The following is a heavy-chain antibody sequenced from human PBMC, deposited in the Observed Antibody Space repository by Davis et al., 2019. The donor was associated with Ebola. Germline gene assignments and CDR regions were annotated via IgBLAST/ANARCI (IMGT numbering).Heavy chain of an antibody. V-gene: IGHV3-74*01. D-gene: IGHD5-18*01. J-gene: IGHJ4*02. CDR2: INSDGSST. CDR1: GFTFSSYW. Sequence: HTGGSLRLSCAASGFTFSSYWMHWVRQAPGKGLVWVSRINSDGSSTSYADSVKGRFTISRDNAKNTLYLQMNSLRAEDTAVYYCAKESGNTANTHFDYWGQGTLVTVSS. CDR3: AKESGNTANTHFDY.